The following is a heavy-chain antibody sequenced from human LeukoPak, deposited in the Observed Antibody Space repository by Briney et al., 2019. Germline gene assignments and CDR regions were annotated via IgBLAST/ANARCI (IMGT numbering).Heavy chain of an antibody. V-gene: IGHV3-23*01. CDR1: GFTFSSTT. CDR3: TKDRRGPAAGTWYFDS. D-gene: IGHD6-13*01. J-gene: IGHJ4*02. CDR2: ITAIDGRT. Sequence: PGGSVRLSCVASGFTFSSTTMGWVRQAPGRGLEWVSSITAIDGRTYYADSVRGRFTISRDNSKNTVYLQLNSLRAGDTAIYYCTKDRRGPAAGTWYFDSWGQGTLVTVSS.